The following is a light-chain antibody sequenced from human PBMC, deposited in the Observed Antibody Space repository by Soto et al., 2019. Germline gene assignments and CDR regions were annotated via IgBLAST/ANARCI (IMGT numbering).Light chain of an antibody. CDR3: QQSYSTPRT. CDR1: QSVSSN. Sequence: EIVLTQSPGTLSLSPGERATLSCRASQSVSSNLAWYQQKPGQAPRLLIYGASTRATGIPARFSGTGSGTDFTLTISSLQPEDFATYYCQQSYSTPRTFGQGTKVDIK. V-gene: IGKV3-15*01. CDR2: GAS. J-gene: IGKJ1*01.